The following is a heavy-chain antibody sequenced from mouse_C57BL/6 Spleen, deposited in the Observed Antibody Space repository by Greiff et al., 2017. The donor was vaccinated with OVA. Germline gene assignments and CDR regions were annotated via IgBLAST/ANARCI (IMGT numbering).Heavy chain of an antibody. J-gene: IGHJ2*01. D-gene: IGHD2-2*01. CDR1: GYTFTNYW. V-gene: IGHV1-63*01. CDR3: ARITMVTTYYFDY. Sequence: VQLVESGAELVRPGTSVKMSCKASGYTFTNYWIGWAKQRPGHGLEWIGDIYPGGGYTNYNEKFKGKATLTADKSSSTAYMQFSSLTSEDSAIYYCARITMVTTYYFDYWGQGTTLTVSS. CDR2: IYPGGGYT.